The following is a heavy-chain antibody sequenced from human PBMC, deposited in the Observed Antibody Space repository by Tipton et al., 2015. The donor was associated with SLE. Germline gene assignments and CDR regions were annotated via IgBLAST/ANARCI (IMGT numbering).Heavy chain of an antibody. V-gene: IGHV1-69*01. CDR1: GGTFSSYA. CDR2: IIPIFGTA. J-gene: IGHJ6*02. CDR3: ASRKVSVGANRYYYYGMDV. D-gene: IGHD1-26*01. Sequence: QVQLVQSGPEVKKPGSSVKVSCKASGGTFSSYAISWVRQAPGQGLEWMGGIIPIFGTANYAQKFQGRVTITTDESTSTAYMELSSLRSEDTAVYYCASRKVSVGANRYYYYGMDVWGQGTTVTVSS.